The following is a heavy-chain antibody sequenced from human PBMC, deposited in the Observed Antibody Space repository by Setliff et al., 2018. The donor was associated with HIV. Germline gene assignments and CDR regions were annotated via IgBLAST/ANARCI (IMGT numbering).Heavy chain of an antibody. D-gene: IGHD3-3*01. V-gene: IGHV1-69*04. CDR1: GYTFASYG. J-gene: IGHJ4*02. Sequence: SVKVSCKASGYTFASYGITWVRQAPGQGLEWMGRITPMLDSANYAREFEGRVSITADKSTNTVYMELNSLKLEDTAVYYCVGRLTYYDFWSGFYNYWGQGTLVTVSS. CDR2: ITPMLDSA. CDR3: VGRLTYYDFWSGFYNY.